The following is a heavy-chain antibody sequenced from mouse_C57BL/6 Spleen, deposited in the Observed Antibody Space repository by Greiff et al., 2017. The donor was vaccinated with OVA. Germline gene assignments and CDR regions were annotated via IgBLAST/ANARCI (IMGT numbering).Heavy chain of an antibody. V-gene: IGHV5-4*03. CDR3: ARSQGCYFPLYFDV. Sequence: DVMLVESGGGLVKPGGSLKLSCAASGFTFSSYAMSWVRQTPEKRLEWVATISDGGSYTYYPNNVKGRFTISRDNAKNNLYLQMSHLESEDTAMYYCARSQGCYFPLYFDVWGTGTTVNVSS. CDR2: ISDGGSYT. J-gene: IGHJ1*03. D-gene: IGHD2-12*01. CDR1: GFTFSSYA.